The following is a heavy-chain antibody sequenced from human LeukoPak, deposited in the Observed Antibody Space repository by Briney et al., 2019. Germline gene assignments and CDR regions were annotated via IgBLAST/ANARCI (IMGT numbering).Heavy chain of an antibody. CDR3: ARDPGTNVLGI. D-gene: IGHD1-1*01. CDR2: MNANNGDT. J-gene: IGHJ3*02. CDR1: GYTFTSYH. V-gene: IGHV1-8*01. Sequence: AASVKVSCKASGYTFTSYHINWVRQATGQGLEWMGWMNANNGDTAYAQRFQGRVTMTINTSISIAYMELSSLRSEDTAVYYCARDPGTNVLGIWGQGTKVTVSS.